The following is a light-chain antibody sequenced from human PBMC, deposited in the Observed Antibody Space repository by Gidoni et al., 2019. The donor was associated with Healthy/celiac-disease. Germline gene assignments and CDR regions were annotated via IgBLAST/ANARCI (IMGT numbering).Light chain of an antibody. Sequence: ELVLTQSPGPLSLSPGERATLSCRASQSVSSSYLAWYQQKPGQAPRPLMYGASSRATGIQDRFSGSGSGTDFTLTISRREPEDFAVYYCQQYGSTTPWTFGQGTKVEIK. CDR1: QSVSSSY. J-gene: IGKJ1*01. CDR3: QQYGSTTPWT. V-gene: IGKV3-20*01. CDR2: GAS.